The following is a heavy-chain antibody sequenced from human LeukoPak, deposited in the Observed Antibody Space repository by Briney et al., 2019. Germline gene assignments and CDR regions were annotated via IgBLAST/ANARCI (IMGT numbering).Heavy chain of an antibody. Sequence: SETLSLTCTVSGGSISSSSYYWGWLRQPPGKGLEWIGSMFYTGSAYYNPSLRSRVTISVDTSKNQFSLKLSSVTAADTAVYYCARVSVVVVPAANRGHYYHMDVWGKGTTVTVSS. V-gene: IGHV4-39*07. D-gene: IGHD2-2*01. CDR1: GGSISSSSYY. J-gene: IGHJ6*03. CDR3: ARVSVVVVPAANRGHYYHMDV. CDR2: MFYTGSA.